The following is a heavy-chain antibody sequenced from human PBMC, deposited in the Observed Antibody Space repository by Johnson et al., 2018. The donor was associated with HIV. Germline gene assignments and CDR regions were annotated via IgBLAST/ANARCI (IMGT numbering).Heavy chain of an antibody. J-gene: IGHJ3*02. D-gene: IGHD1-26*01. CDR3: AKDGGSYGGAFDI. CDR2: IRYDGSNK. CDR1: GFTFSYYG. V-gene: IGHV3-30*02. Sequence: VQLVESGGGVVQPGGSLRLSCAAFGFTFSYYGMHWVRQAPGKGLEWVAFIRYDGSNKYYADSVKGRFTISRDNSKNTLYLQMNSLRAEDTAVYYCAKDGGSYGGAFDIWGQGTMVTVSS.